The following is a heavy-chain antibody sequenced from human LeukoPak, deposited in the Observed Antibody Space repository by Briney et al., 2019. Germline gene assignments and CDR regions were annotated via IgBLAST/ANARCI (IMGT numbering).Heavy chain of an antibody. CDR3: AREIYGSGSYFDY. J-gene: IGHJ4*02. V-gene: IGHV1-69*13. CDR1: GCTFSSYA. D-gene: IGHD3-10*01. Sequence: GASVKVSCKASGCTFSSYAISWVRQAPGQGLEWMGGIIPIFGTANYAQKFQGRVTITADESTSTAYMELSSLRSEDTAVYYCAREIYGSGSYFDYWGQGTLVTVSS. CDR2: IIPIFGTA.